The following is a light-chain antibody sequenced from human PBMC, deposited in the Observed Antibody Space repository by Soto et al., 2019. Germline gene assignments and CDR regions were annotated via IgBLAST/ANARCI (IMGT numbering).Light chain of an antibody. Sequence: EIVLTQSPATLSLSPGETATLSCRASQSVSGYIGWYQQKPGQAPRLLIYDASSRATGIPDRFSGSGSGTDFTLTISRLEPEDFAVYYCQQYGSSKVTFGQGTRLEIK. V-gene: IGKV3-20*01. CDR2: DAS. CDR1: QSVSGY. CDR3: QQYGSSKVT. J-gene: IGKJ5*01.